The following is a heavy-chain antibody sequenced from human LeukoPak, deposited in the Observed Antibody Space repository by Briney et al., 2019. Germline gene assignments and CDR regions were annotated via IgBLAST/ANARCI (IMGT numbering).Heavy chain of an antibody. Sequence: ASVKVSCRASGYTFSSYDINWVRQATGQGLEWMGWMNPNSGNTGYAQKFQGRLNMTRNTSISTAYMELSSLRSEDTAVYYCARRVGSGWPVQHWGQGTLVTVSS. CDR1: GYTFSSYD. CDR2: MNPNSGNT. CDR3: ARRVGSGWPVQH. J-gene: IGHJ1*01. D-gene: IGHD6-19*01. V-gene: IGHV1-8*01.